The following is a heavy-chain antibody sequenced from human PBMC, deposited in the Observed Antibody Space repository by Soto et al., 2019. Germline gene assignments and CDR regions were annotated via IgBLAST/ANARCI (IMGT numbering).Heavy chain of an antibody. CDR1: GFTFRDHA. J-gene: IGHJ6*02. CDR3: ARALFPDVDIYAMDV. CDR2: IWNDGSNK. D-gene: IGHD5-12*01. V-gene: IGHV3-33*01. Sequence: QVQLVESGGGVVQPGRSLRLSCAAFGFTFRDHAMHWVRQAPGKGREWLAIIWNDGSNKFYAGSVQGRFTISRDNSKNTVYLQMNTLSAEDTAVYYCARALFPDVDIYAMDVWGQGTTVTVSS.